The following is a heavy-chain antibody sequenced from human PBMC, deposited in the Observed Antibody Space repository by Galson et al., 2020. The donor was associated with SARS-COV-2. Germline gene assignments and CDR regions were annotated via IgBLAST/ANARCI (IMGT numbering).Heavy chain of an antibody. CDR2: IFHSGST. CDR1: GASIGSVGYA. D-gene: IGHD3-10*01. V-gene: IGHV4-30-2*01. Sequence: ETSETLSLTCAVSGASIGSVGYAWSWIRQPPGKGLELIGYIFHSGSTYYNPSVGSRVTISIDRSRNQFSLKLTSVTAADTAVYYCAGEIPGSFRFDYWGQGTLVTVSS. CDR3: AGEIPGSFRFDY. J-gene: IGHJ4*02.